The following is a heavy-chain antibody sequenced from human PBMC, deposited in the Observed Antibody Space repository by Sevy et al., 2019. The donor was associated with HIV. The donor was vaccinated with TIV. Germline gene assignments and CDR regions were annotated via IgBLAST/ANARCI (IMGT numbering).Heavy chain of an antibody. D-gene: IGHD1-26*01. CDR2: ISRSGTII. CDR1: GFRFSDHD. J-gene: IGHJ4*02. CDR3: LSDYGGTYHKNYFAY. V-gene: IGHV3-11*01. Sequence: GGSLRLSCAASGFRFSDHDMSWIRQAPGKGLEWVAYISRSGTIIYYADSVRGRFTISRDNAKNSLFLQMNNLRVEDRAMYYCLSDYGGTYHKNYFAYGGQGTLVTVSS.